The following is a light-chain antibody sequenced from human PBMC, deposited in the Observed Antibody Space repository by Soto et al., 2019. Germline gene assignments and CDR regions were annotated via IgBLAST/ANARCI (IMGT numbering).Light chain of an antibody. CDR3: QQYNNWPPVT. Sequence: EIVMTQSPATLSVSPGERATLSCRASQSVFSNFSWYHQKPGQAASILIYGSSTRATGIPARVSGSGSGTESTITISSLQAEDCPVYYCQQYNNWPPVTFGGGTKVEIK. V-gene: IGKV3-15*01. CDR1: QSVFSN. CDR2: GSS. J-gene: IGKJ4*01.